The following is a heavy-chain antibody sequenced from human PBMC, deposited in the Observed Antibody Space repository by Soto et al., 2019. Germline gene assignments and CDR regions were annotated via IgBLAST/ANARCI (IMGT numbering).Heavy chain of an antibody. CDR2: IRSKAYGGTT. J-gene: IGHJ4*02. Sequence: EVQLVESGGGLVQPGRSLRLSCTASGFTFGDYAMSWVRQAPGKGLEWVGFIRSKAYGGTTEYAASVKGRFTISRDDSKSIAYLQMNSLKTEDTAVYYCTASGGASSLGFDYWGQGTLVTVSS. D-gene: IGHD6-19*01. CDR1: GFTFGDYA. V-gene: IGHV3-49*04. CDR3: TASGGASSLGFDY.